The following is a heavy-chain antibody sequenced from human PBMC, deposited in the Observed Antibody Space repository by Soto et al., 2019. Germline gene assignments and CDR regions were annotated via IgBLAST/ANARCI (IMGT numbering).Heavy chain of an antibody. D-gene: IGHD3-22*01. CDR2: ISGSGGNS. Sequence: GGSLRLSCAASGFTFTIYAMSWVRQAPGKGLEWVSAISGSGGNSYYADSVKGRFTVSRDNSKNTLYLHMNSLRAEDTAIYYCARRMYDSSGFDYWGQGTLVTVSS. V-gene: IGHV3-23*01. CDR1: GFTFTIYA. J-gene: IGHJ4*02. CDR3: ARRMYDSSGFDY.